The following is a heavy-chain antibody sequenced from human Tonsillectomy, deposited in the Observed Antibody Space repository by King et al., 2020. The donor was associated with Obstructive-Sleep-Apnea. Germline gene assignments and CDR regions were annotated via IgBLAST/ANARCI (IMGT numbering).Heavy chain of an antibody. V-gene: IGHV1-69*09. CDR2: IIPILGIA. CDR3: ARDVSVGTRCSGGSCHIDY. Sequence: QLVQSGAEVKKPGSSVKVSCKASGGTFSSYAISWVRQAPGQGLEWMGGIIPILGIANYAQKFQGRVTITADKSTSTAYMELSSLRSEDTAVYYCARDVSVGTRCSGGSCHIDYWGQGTLVTVSS. CDR1: GGTFSSYA. J-gene: IGHJ4*02. D-gene: IGHD2-15*01.